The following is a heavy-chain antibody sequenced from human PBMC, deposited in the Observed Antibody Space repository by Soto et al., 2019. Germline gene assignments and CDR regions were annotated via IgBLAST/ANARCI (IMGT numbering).Heavy chain of an antibody. CDR2: IYYSGNT. D-gene: IGHD6-13*01. Sequence: PSETLSLTCAVSGGSMRRGDYSWSWIRQPPGKGPEWIGYIYYSGNTYYNPSLKSRVTISVDRSKNQFSLKLSSVTAADTAVYYCARGGAAAGNSLNIWFDPWGQGTLVTVYS. CDR3: ARGGAAAGNSLNIWFDP. CDR1: GGSMRRGDYS. J-gene: IGHJ5*02. V-gene: IGHV4-30-2*01.